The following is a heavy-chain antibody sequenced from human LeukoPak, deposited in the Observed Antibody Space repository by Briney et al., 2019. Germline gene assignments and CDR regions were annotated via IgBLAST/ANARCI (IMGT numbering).Heavy chain of an antibody. V-gene: IGHV3-30*02. D-gene: IGHD6-13*01. CDR2: IQFDGSNK. J-gene: IGHJ4*02. Sequence: GGSLRLSCAASGFTFSSYGMHWVRQAPGKGLEWVAFIQFDGSNKYYADSVKGRFTISRDNSKNTLYLQMNSLRAEDTAVYYCAKAPPSGGRSSWYYFDYWGQGTLVTVSS. CDR3: AKAPPSGGRSSWYYFDY. CDR1: GFTFSSYG.